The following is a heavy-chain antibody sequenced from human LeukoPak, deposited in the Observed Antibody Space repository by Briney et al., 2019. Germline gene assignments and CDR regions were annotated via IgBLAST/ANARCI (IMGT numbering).Heavy chain of an antibody. V-gene: IGHV4-38-2*02. CDR1: GYSISSGYY. D-gene: IGHD5-18*01. J-gene: IGHJ3*02. Sequence: SETLSLTCTVSGYSISSGYYWGCIRQPPGKGLEWIGSFDQSGSTYYNPSLKSRVTISLDTSKNQFSLRLSSVTAADTAVYYCARSEYSYGADAFDIWGQGTMVTVSS. CDR2: FDQSGST. CDR3: ARSEYSYGADAFDI.